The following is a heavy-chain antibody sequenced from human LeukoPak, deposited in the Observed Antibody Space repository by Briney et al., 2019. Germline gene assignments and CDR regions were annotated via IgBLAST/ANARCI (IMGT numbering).Heavy chain of an antibody. J-gene: IGHJ4*02. D-gene: IGHD6-19*01. Sequence: GGSLRLSCAASGFSFSSSWMSWVRQAPGKGLEWVANIKQDGSDKYYVDSVKGRFTISRDNARNSPYLQMNSLRAEDTAVYYCTLVQVAGVFDYWGQGTLVTVSS. CDR2: IKQDGSDK. CDR3: TLVQVAGVFDY. V-gene: IGHV3-7*03. CDR1: GFSFSSSW.